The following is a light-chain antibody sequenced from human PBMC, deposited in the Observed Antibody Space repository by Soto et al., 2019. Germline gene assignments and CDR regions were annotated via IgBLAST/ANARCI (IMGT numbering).Light chain of an antibody. J-gene: IGKJ4*01. Sequence: EIVLTQSPGTLSLSPGERATLSCRASQSVSSSYLAWYQQKPGQAPRLLINGASSRATGIPDRFSGSGSGTDVTLTISRLEPEGFAVYYCQQYGSSPALTFGGGTKVEIK. V-gene: IGKV3-20*01. CDR2: GAS. CDR3: QQYGSSPALT. CDR1: QSVSSSY.